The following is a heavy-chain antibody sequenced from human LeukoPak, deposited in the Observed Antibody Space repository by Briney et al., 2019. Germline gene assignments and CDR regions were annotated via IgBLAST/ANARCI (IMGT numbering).Heavy chain of an antibody. J-gene: IGHJ4*02. CDR2: IYYSGST. Sequence: SETLSLTCTVSGASFSSSTYYWGWIRQPPGKGLEWIGSIYYSGSTYYNPSLKSRVTMSVATSRNPFSLQLSSVTDAETAVYYCARHAGGISATGSRPFDYWGQGTLVTVS. V-gene: IGHV4-39*01. CDR1: GASFSSSTYY. D-gene: IGHD6-13*01. CDR3: ARHAGGISATGSRPFDY.